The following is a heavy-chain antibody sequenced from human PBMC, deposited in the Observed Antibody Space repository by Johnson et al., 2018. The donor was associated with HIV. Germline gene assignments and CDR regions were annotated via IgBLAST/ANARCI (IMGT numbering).Heavy chain of an antibody. V-gene: IGHV3-23*04. D-gene: IGHD6-19*01. CDR3: AKVPAVAVNDAFDI. CDR1: GFTFSSYA. J-gene: IGHJ3*02. CDR2: ISGGGGNT. Sequence: VQLVESGGGLVQPGGSLTLSCVGSGFTFSSYAMSWVRQAPGKGLEWVSGISGGGGNTYYADSVKGRFTIARDNSKTMMWLQMDSLRVEDTAIYYCAKVPAVAVNDAFDIWGQGTMVTVSS.